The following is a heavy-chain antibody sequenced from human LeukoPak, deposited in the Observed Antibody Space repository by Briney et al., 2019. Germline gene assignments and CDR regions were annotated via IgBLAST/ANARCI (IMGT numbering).Heavy chain of an antibody. CDR2: ISYDGSNK. CDR1: GFTFSSYA. J-gene: IGHJ4*02. D-gene: IGHD4-17*01. CDR3: ARDKGLVGDLPIFDY. Sequence: GGSLRLSCAAPGFTFSSYAMHWVRQAPGKGLEWVAVISYDGSNKYYADSVKGRFTISRDNSKNTLYLQMNSLRAEDTAVYYCARDKGLVGDLPIFDYWGQGTLVTVSS. V-gene: IGHV3-30-3*01.